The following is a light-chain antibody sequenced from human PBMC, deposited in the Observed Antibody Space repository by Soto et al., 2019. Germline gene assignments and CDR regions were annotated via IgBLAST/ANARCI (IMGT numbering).Light chain of an antibody. J-gene: IGKJ4*01. V-gene: IGKV3-11*01. CDR1: QSVSSY. CDR3: QQRSNWPPLT. CDR2: DAS. Sequence: EIVLTQSPATLSLSPGERATLSCRASQSVSSYLAWYQQKPGQAPRLLIYDASNRATGIPARFSGSGSGTDLTLTISSPEPEDLAAYYCQQRSNWPPLTFGGGTKVEIK.